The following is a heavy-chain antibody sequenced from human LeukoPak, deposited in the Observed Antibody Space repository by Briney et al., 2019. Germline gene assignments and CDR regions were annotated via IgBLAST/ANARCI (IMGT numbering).Heavy chain of an antibody. V-gene: IGHV3-48*02. J-gene: IGHJ5*02. CDR2: ISTSSNTI. Sequence: GGSLRLFCAASGFTLSTYSMNWVRQAPGKGLEWVSYISTSSNTIYYADSVRGRFTISRDNAKNSLYLQMNSLRDEDTAVYYCARGSNFDPWGQGTLVTVSS. CDR3: ARGSNFDP. CDR1: GFTLSTYS.